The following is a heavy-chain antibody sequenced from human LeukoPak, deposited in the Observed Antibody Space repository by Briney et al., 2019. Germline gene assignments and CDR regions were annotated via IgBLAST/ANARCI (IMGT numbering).Heavy chain of an antibody. Sequence: ASVKVSCKASGYTFTSYYMHWVRQAPGQGLEWMGIINPSGGSTSYAQKFQGRVTMTRDMSTSTVYMELSSLRSEDTAVYYCATVYDSSGYYPYYFDYWGQGTLVTVSS. D-gene: IGHD3-22*01. CDR1: GYTFTSYY. J-gene: IGHJ4*02. CDR3: ATVYDSSGYYPYYFDY. CDR2: INPSGGST. V-gene: IGHV1-46*01.